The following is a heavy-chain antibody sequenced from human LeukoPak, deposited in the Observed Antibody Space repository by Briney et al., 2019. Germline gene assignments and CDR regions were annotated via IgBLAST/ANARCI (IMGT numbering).Heavy chain of an antibody. D-gene: IGHD3-10*01. CDR3: ARAVGSGSFQTYYYYMDV. CDR2: IYYSGST. CDR1: GGSVSRSPYY. Sequence: HPSETLSLTCTVSGGSVSRSPYYWGWIRQPPGKGLEWIGNIYYSGSTYYNPSLKSRVTISVDTSKNQFSLKVTSVTAADTAVYYCARAVGSGSFQTYYYYMDVWGKGTTVTISS. J-gene: IGHJ6*03. V-gene: IGHV4-39*07.